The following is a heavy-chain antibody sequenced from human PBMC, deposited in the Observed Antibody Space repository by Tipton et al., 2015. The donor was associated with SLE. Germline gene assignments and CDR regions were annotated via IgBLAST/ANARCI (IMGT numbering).Heavy chain of an antibody. J-gene: IGHJ4*02. CDR2: IYYSGRT. Sequence: WSWSRQHPGKGLEWIGYIYYSGRTYYNPSLKSRISISVDTSKNQFSLNLSSVTAADTAVYYCAKDYNHDNADYNWGQGTLVIVSS. V-gene: IGHV4-31*02. CDR3: AKDYNHDNADYN. D-gene: IGHD4-17*01.